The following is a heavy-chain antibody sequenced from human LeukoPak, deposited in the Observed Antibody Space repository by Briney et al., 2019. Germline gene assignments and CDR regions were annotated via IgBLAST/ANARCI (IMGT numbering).Heavy chain of an antibody. Sequence: GGSLRLSCAASGFTFSSYSMNWVRQAPGKGLEWVSSISSSSSYIYYADSVKGRFTISRDNAKNSLYLQMTSLRAEDTAVYYCARRMGYYYGFDYWGQGTLVTVSS. CDR1: GFTFSSYS. D-gene: IGHD3-22*01. CDR2: ISSSSSYI. V-gene: IGHV3-21*01. CDR3: ARRMGYYYGFDY. J-gene: IGHJ4*02.